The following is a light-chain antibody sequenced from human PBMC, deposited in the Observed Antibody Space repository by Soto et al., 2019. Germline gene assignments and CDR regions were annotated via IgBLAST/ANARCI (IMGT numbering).Light chain of an antibody. CDR1: SSDVGAYNY. Sequence: QSALTQPASVSGSPGQSITISCSGTSSDVGAYNYVAWYQHHPGKAPKLMIFDVNNRPSGVSNRFSGSKSGNTASLTISGLQAEDEADYYCSSYTSSSSVLFGGGTKLTVL. J-gene: IGLJ2*01. V-gene: IGLV2-14*03. CDR3: SSYTSSSSVL. CDR2: DVN.